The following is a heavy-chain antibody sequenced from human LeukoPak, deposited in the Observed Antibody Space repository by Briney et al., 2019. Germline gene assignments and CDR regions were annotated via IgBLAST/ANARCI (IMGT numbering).Heavy chain of an antibody. V-gene: IGHV1-8*01. CDR3: ARTGRATSPFDY. Sequence: ASVKVSCKASGYTFTSYDINWVRQATGQGLEWMGWMNPNSGNTGYAQKFQGRVTMTRNTSISTAYMELSSLRSEDTAVYCCARTGRATSPFDYWGQGTLVTVSS. CDR1: GYTFTSYD. CDR2: MNPNSGNT. J-gene: IGHJ4*02. D-gene: IGHD1-26*01.